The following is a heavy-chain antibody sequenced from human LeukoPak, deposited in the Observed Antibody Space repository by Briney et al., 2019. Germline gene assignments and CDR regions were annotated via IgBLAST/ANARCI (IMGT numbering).Heavy chain of an antibody. D-gene: IGHD3-22*01. CDR1: GGTFSSYA. Sequence: ASVKVSCKTSGGTFSSYAISWVRQAPGQGLEWMGGIIPIFATANYAQKFQGRVTITADESTSTAYMELSSLRSEDTAVYYSARGPITTRSHVDNWGQGALVTVSS. J-gene: IGHJ4*02. CDR3: ARGPITTRSHVDN. V-gene: IGHV1-69*13. CDR2: IIPIFATA.